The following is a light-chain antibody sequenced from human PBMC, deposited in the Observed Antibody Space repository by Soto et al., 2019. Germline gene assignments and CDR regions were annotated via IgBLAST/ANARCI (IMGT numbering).Light chain of an antibody. CDR3: TSCTSSIVV. CDR1: CSDVGGYND. Sequence: QSALTQPASVSGSPGQSITNLCTGTCSDVGGYNDVSCYHRHSGNTSKLLAYEVSDRPSGVSKRFSGSKSGNTAFLTISGLQAEDEAHYYCTSCTSSIVVFGGGTKPAVL. CDR2: EVS. V-gene: IGLV2-14*01. J-gene: IGLJ2*01.